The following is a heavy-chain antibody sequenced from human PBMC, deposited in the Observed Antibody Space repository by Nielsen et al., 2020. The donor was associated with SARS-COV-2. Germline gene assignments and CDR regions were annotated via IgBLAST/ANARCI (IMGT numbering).Heavy chain of an antibody. CDR3: ARVGDSSGWTLFDY. Sequence: SVKVSCKASGGTFSSYAISWVRQAPGQGLEWMRGIIPIFGTANYAQKFQGRVTITADKSTSTAYMELSSLRSEDTAVYYCARVGDSSGWTLFDYWGQGTLVTVSS. CDR2: IIPIFGTA. J-gene: IGHJ4*02. V-gene: IGHV1-69*06. D-gene: IGHD6-19*01. CDR1: GGTFSSYA.